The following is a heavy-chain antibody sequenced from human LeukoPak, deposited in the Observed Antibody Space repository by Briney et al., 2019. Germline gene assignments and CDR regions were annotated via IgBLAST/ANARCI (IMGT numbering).Heavy chain of an antibody. CDR1: GFTFSSYA. CDR3: ARTQGITGTTGHQDY. D-gene: IGHD1-7*01. CDR2: ISYDGSNK. Sequence: TGGSLRLSCAASGFTFSSYAMHWVRQAPGKGLEWVAVISYDGSNKYYADSVKGRFTISRDNSKNTLYLQMNSLRAEDTAVYYCARTQGITGTTGHQDYWGQGTLVTVSS. V-gene: IGHV3-30-3*01. J-gene: IGHJ4*02.